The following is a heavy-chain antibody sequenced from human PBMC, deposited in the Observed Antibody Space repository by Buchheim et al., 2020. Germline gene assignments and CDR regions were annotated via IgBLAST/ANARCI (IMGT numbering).Heavy chain of an antibody. D-gene: IGHD1-26*01. J-gene: IGHJ1*01. CDR1: GYNFLTYG. CDR3: VRDGRWDLLFADH. Sequence: QVQLVQSGPQIKKPGASVKISCKTSGYNFLTYGVAWVRQAPGQRPEWMGAIHPSIGNRNLARQFGGRVTMTTDTSTATVSLRMTALRPDDTAVYFCVRDGRWDLLFADHRGQGT. V-gene: IGHV1-18*01. CDR2: IHPSIGNR.